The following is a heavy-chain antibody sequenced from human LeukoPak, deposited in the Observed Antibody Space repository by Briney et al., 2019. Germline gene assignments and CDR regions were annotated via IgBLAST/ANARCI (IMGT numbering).Heavy chain of an antibody. Sequence: GASVKVSCKTSGYDFNGYYLNWVRQAPGQGLEWVGSINPISADTDYAPKFQGRFTMTRDTSITTVYMEVSRLRSDDTAVYYCAKYRGFYDILSGYYYGDAFDVWGQGTMVTVSS. D-gene: IGHD3-9*01. CDR1: GYDFNGYY. CDR3: AKYRGFYDILSGYYYGDAFDV. V-gene: IGHV1-2*02. CDR2: INPISADT. J-gene: IGHJ3*01.